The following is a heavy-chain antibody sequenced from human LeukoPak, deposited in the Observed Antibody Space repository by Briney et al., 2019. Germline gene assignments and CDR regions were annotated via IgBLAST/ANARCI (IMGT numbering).Heavy chain of an antibody. CDR2: IGPGSDVK. Sequence: QPRGSLRISCAASGFTFTTYAMAWFRQAPGKGLEWVSIIGPGSDVKYYAESVKGRFTISRDNSKSTVSLQMNSLRADDTAVYYCAGSPSGSGWKVDFWGQGTLVTVSP. D-gene: IGHD6-25*01. CDR1: GFTFTTYA. CDR3: AGSPSGSGWKVDF. V-gene: IGHV3-23*01. J-gene: IGHJ4*02.